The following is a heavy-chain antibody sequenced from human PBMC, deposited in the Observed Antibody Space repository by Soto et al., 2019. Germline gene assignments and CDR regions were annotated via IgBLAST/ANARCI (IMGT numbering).Heavy chain of an antibody. CDR1: GFTVSSNY. D-gene: IGHD3-22*01. CDR3: ARPDSSGYCYPY. Sequence: EVQLVESGGGLVQPGGSLRLSCAASGFTVSSNYMSWVRQAPGKGLEWVSVIYSGGSTYYADSVKGRFTISRDNSKNTLYRQMNSLRAEETAVYYCARPDSSGYCYPYWGQGTLVTVSS. J-gene: IGHJ4*02. CDR2: IYSGGST. V-gene: IGHV3-66*04.